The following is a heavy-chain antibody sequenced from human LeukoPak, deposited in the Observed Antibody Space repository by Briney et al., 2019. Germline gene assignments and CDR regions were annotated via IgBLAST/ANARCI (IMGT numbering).Heavy chain of an antibody. Sequence: GGSLRLSCAASGFTFSSYGMHWVRQAPGKGLEWAAVISYDGSNKYYADSVKGRFTISRDNSKNTLYLQMNSLRAEDTAVYYCARDRNYYDSSGSPDYWGQGTLVTVSS. J-gene: IGHJ4*02. CDR2: ISYDGSNK. V-gene: IGHV3-30*03. CDR1: GFTFSSYG. CDR3: ARDRNYYDSSGSPDY. D-gene: IGHD3-22*01.